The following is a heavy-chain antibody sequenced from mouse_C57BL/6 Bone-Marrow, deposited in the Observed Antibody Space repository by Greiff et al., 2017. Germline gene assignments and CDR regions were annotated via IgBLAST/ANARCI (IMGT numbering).Heavy chain of an antibody. J-gene: IGHJ1*03. V-gene: IGHV1-61*01. D-gene: IGHD2-4*01. CDR1: GYTFTSYW. CDR2: IYPSDSET. CDR3: ARSGDYDEGYWYFDV. Sequence: VQLQQPGAELVRPGSSVKLSCKASGYTFTSYWMDWVKQRPGQGLEWIGNIYPSDSETHYTQKFKDKATLTVDKSSSTAYMQLSRLTSEDSAVYYCARSGDYDEGYWYFDVWGTGTTVTVSS.